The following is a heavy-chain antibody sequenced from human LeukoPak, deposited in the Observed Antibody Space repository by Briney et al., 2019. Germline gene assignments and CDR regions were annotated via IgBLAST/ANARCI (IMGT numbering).Heavy chain of an antibody. CDR2: FDPEDGET. J-gene: IGHJ4*02. V-gene: IGHV1-24*01. Sequence: GASVTVSCKVSGYTLTELSMHWVRQAPGKGLERMGGFDPEDGETIYAQKFQGRVTMTEDTSTDTAYMELSSLRSEDTAVYYCATARSYGFWSGYYGRYYFDYWGQGTLVTVSS. D-gene: IGHD3-3*01. CDR3: ATARSYGFWSGYYGRYYFDY. CDR1: GYTLTELS.